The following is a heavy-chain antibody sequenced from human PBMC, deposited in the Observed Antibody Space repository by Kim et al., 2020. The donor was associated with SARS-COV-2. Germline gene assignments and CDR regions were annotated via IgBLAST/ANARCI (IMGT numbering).Heavy chain of an antibody. J-gene: IGHJ3*02. Sequence: KSRVTMSVDTSKNQFSLQLSAVTAADTAVYYCARWGLYCSSTSCGAFDIWGQGTMVTVSS. CDR3: ARWGLYCSSTSCGAFDI. D-gene: IGHD2-2*01. V-gene: IGHV4-4*06.